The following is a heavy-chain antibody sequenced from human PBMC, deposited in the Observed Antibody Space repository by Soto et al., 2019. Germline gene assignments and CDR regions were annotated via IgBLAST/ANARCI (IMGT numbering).Heavy chain of an antibody. V-gene: IGHV1-69*06. CDR1: GGTFSSYA. J-gene: IGHJ6*02. CDR3: AARAKYSSSSRPYSYFVMDA. D-gene: IGHD6-6*01. Sequence: SVKVSCKASGGTFSSYAISWVRQAPGQGLEWMGGIIPIFGTANYAQKFQGRVTITADKSTSTAYMELSSLRSEDTAVYYCAARAKYSSSSRPYSYFVMDAWGQGATVIV. CDR2: IIPIFGTA.